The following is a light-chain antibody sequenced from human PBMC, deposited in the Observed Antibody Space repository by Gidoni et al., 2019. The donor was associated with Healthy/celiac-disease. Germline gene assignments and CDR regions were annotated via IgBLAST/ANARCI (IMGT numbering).Light chain of an antibody. CDR3: MQGTHWPRT. CDR1: QSLVYSDGHTY. V-gene: IGKV2-30*01. CDR2: KVS. J-gene: IGKJ2*01. Sequence: DVVMSQSPLSLPVTLGQPASIPCRSSQSLVYSDGHTYLNWFQQRPGQSPRRLVYKVSNRDSGVPDRCSGSGSGTDFTLKISRVEAEDVGVYYCMQGTHWPRTFGQGTKLEIK.